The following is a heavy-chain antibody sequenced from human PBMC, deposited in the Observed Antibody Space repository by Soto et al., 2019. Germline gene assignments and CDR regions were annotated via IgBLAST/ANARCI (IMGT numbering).Heavy chain of an antibody. Sequence: GASVKVSCKAPGDTFTSYYMHWVRQAPGHGLEWMGVINPNGGSTRFAQKFQGRVTMTSDTSTSTVYMELRGLTSADTAVYYCARGQRFSDWFDPWGQGTLVTVSS. CDR3: ARGQRFSDWFDP. J-gene: IGHJ5*02. D-gene: IGHD3-3*01. CDR2: INPNGGST. CDR1: GDTFTSYY. V-gene: IGHV1-46*01.